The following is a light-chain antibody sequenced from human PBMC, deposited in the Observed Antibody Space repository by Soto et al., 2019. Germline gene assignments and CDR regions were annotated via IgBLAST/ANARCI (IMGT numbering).Light chain of an antibody. J-gene: IGKJ2*01. CDR1: QSVSSNY. CDR3: QHYGRSAYT. CDR2: GAS. V-gene: IGKV3-20*01. Sequence: EIVLTQSPGTLSLSPGERATLSCRASQSVSSNYLAWYQQKPGQAPRLLIYGASSRATGIPDRFSGSGSGTDFTLTISRLEPEAFAVYYWQHYGRSAYTFGQGTTLEIK.